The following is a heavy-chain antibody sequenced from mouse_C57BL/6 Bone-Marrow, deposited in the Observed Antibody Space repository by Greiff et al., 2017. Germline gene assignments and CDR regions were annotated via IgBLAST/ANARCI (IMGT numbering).Heavy chain of an antibody. CDR1: GYTFTSYG. J-gene: IGHJ2*01. V-gene: IGHV1-81*01. D-gene: IGHD6-1*01. Sequence: VHLVESGAELARPGASVKLSCKASGYTFTSYGISWVKQRTGQGLEWIGEIYPRSGNTYYNEKFKGKATLTADKSSSTAYMEIRSLTSEDSAVYFCARRGPLSFDYWGQGTTLTVSS. CDR3: ARRGPLSFDY. CDR2: IYPRSGNT.